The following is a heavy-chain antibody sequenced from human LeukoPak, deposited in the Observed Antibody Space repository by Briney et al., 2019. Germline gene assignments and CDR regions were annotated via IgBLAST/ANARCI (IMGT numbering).Heavy chain of an antibody. CDR3: ARGTQAAGTSWFDP. CDR1: GGTFSSYA. V-gene: IGHV1-69*06. D-gene: IGHD6-13*01. Sequence: EASVKVSCKASGGTFSSYAISWVRQAPGQGLEWMGGIIPIFGTANYAQKFQGRVTITADKSTSTAYMELSSLRSEDTAVYYCARGTQAAGTSWFDPWGQGTLVTVSS. CDR2: IIPIFGTA. J-gene: IGHJ5*02.